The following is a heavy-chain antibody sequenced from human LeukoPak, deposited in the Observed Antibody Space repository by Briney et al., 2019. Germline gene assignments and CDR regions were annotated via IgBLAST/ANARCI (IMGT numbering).Heavy chain of an antibody. CDR2: ISAYNGNT. Sequence: ASVKVSCKASGYTFTSDGISSLRQAPGLGLEWMGWISAYNGNTNYAHKLQGSVTITTDTSTITGYMELRSLRSDDTAVYYCARDLTTPHWFDPWGQGTLVTVSS. J-gene: IGHJ5*02. D-gene: IGHD1-1*01. CDR1: GYTFTSDG. V-gene: IGHV1-18*01. CDR3: ARDLTTPHWFDP.